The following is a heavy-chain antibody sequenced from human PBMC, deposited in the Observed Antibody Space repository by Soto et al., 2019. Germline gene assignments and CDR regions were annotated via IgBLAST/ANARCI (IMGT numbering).Heavy chain of an antibody. CDR1: GFTFSSYA. CDR3: ARCVASCWYYFAY. CDR2: ISYDGSNK. Sequence: QVQLVESGGGVVQPGRSLRLSCAASGFTFSSYAMHWVRQAPGKGLVWVAVISYDGSNKYYADSVKGRFTISRDNSKNTLYLKMNSLRAEDTAVYYCARCVASCWYYFAYRGQGTLVTVSS. J-gene: IGHJ4*02. D-gene: IGHD6-19*01. V-gene: IGHV3-30-3*01.